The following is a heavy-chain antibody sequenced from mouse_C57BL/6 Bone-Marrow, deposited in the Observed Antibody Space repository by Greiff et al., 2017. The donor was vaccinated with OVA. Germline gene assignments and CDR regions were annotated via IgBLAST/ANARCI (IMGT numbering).Heavy chain of an antibody. CDR1: GYSITSGYY. CDR3: ARDPIYCDCDAYFDD. Sequence: ESGPGLVKPSQSLSLTCSVTGYSITSGYYWNWIRQFPGNKLEWMGYISYDGSNNYNPSLKNRISITRDTSKHQFFLKLNSLTTEDTATYYCARDPIYCDCDAYFDDWGKGTTLTVSS. CDR2: ISYDGSN. J-gene: IGHJ2*01. D-gene: IGHD2-4*01. V-gene: IGHV3-6*01.